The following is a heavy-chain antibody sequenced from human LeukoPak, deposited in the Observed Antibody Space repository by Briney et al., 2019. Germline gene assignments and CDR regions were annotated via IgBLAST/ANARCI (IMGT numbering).Heavy chain of an antibody. J-gene: IGHJ4*02. Sequence: SGTLSLTCGVSGGSISSTNWWTWVRQPPGEGLEWIGEVHLSGRTNYNPSLESRVAMSVDMSENHISLKLTSVTAADTAVYYCAREGGPYRPLDYSGQGTLVTVSS. CDR3: AREGGPYRPLDY. CDR2: VHLSGRT. V-gene: IGHV4-4*02. CDR1: GGSISSTNW.